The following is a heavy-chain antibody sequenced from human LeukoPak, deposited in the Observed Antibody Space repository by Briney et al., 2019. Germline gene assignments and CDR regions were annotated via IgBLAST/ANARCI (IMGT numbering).Heavy chain of an antibody. V-gene: IGHV1-8*01. D-gene: IGHD4-17*01. CDR3: ARSLTVTTRPAGY. Sequence: ASVKVSCKASGYTFTSYDINWVRQATGQGLEWMGWMDPNSGNSEYAQKFQGTVTMTRNTSISTAYMELSGLRPEDTAIYYCARSLTVTTRPAGYWGQGTLVTVSS. CDR1: GYTFTSYD. J-gene: IGHJ4*02. CDR2: MDPNSGNS.